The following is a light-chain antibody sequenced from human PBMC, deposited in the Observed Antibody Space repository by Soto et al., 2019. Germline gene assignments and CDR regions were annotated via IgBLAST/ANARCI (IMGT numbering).Light chain of an antibody. V-gene: IGLV2-23*01. CDR3: CSYAGSNTYV. J-gene: IGLJ1*01. CDR1: SSDIGSSNL. CDR2: EAT. Sequence: SVLTQPASVSGSPGQSITVSCTGTSSDIGSSNLVSWYQDHPGKAPKLIIYEATQRPSGISYRFSGSKSGNTASLTISGLQAEDEADYYCCSYAGSNTYVFGTGTKATVL.